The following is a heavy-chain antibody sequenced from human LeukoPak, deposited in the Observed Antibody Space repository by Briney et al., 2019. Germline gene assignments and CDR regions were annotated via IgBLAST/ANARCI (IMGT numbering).Heavy chain of an antibody. CDR3: AGEGIQLWRTDY. D-gene: IGHD5-18*01. Sequence: SETLSLTCTVSGGSISSYYWSWIRQPPGKGLEWIGYIYYSGSTYYNPSLKSRVTISVDTSKNQFSLKLSSVTAADTAVYYCAGEGIQLWRTDYWGQGTLVTVSS. J-gene: IGHJ4*02. CDR1: GGSISSYY. V-gene: IGHV4-59*08. CDR2: IYYSGST.